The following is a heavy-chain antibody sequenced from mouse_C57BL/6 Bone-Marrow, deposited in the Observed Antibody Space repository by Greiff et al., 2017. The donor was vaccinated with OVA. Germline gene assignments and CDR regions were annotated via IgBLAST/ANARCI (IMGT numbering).Heavy chain of an antibody. CDR1: GYTFTSYW. CDR2: IYPGSGST. Sequence: QVHVKQPGAELVKPGASVKMSCKASGYTFTSYWITWVKQRPGQGLEWIGDIYPGSGSTNYNEKFKSKATLTVDTSSSTAYMQLSSLTSEDSAVYYCARKEGYGNYVNWYFDVWGTGTTVTVSS. V-gene: IGHV1-55*01. CDR3: ARKEGYGNYVNWYFDV. D-gene: IGHD2-1*01. J-gene: IGHJ1*03.